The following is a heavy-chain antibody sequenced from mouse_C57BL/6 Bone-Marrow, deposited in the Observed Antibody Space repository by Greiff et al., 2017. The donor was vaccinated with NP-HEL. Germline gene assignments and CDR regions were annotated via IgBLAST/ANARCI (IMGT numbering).Heavy chain of an antibody. CDR3: TGLRYSNLWYFDV. CDR2: IDPETGGT. V-gene: IGHV1-15*01. Sequence: VQLQQSGAELVRPGASVTLSCKASGYTFTDYEMHWVKQTPVHGLEWIGAIDPETGGTAYNQKFKGKAILTADKSSSTAYMELRSLTSEDSAVYYCTGLRYSNLWYFDVWGTGTTVTVSS. CDR1: GYTFTDYE. J-gene: IGHJ1*03. D-gene: IGHD2-5*01.